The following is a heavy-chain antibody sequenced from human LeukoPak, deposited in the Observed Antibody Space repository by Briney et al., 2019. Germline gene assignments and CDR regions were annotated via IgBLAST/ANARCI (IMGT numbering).Heavy chain of an antibody. CDR1: GYTFTSYD. J-gene: IGHJ3*02. CDR3: ASSMVGATGFNDAFDI. CDR2: MNPNSGNT. V-gene: IGHV1-8*03. D-gene: IGHD1-26*01. Sequence: ASVKVSCKASGYTFTSYDINWVRQATGQGLEWMGWMNPNSGNTGYAQKFQGRVTITRNTSISTAYMELSSLRSEDTAVYYCASSMVGATGFNDAFDIWGQGTMVTVSS.